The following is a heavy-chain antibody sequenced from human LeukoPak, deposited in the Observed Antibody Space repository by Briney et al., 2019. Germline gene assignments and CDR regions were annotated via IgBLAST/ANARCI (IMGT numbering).Heavy chain of an antibody. V-gene: IGHV3-48*03. CDR1: GFTFSSYE. D-gene: IGHD2-2*01. CDR3: ARRYCSSTTCTLDY. CDR2: ICSTGSTI. Sequence: PGGSLRLSCAASGFTFSSYEMNWVRQAPGKGLEWVSYICSTGSTIYYADSVKGRFTISRDNAKNSLYLQMNSLRAEDTAVYYSARRYCSSTTCTLDYWGQGTLVTVSS. J-gene: IGHJ4*02.